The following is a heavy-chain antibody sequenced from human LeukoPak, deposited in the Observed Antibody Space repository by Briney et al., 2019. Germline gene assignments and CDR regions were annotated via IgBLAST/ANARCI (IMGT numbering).Heavy chain of an antibody. J-gene: IGHJ4*02. CDR2: ISGSSSYI. CDR3: ARSAGSGSYDY. V-gene: IGHV3-21*01. D-gene: IGHD3-10*01. CDR1: GFTFSSYS. Sequence: PGGSLRLSCAASGFTFSSYSMHWVRQAPGKGLEWVSSISGSSSYIFYADSVKGRFTISRDNAKNSLYLQMNSLRAEDTAVYYCARSAGSGSYDYWGQGTLVTVSS.